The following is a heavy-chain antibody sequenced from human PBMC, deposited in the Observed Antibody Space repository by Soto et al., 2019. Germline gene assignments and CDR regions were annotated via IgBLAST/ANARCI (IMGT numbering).Heavy chain of an antibody. CDR3: ARDSLGTIFGVVIPYYHYYGMDV. CDR1: GFTFSSYG. J-gene: IGHJ6*02. V-gene: IGHV3-33*01. D-gene: IGHD3-3*01. Sequence: QVQLVESGGGVVQPGRSLRLSCAASGFTFSSYGMHWVRQAPGKGLEWVAVIWYDGSNKYYADSVKGRFTISRDNSKNTLYLQMNSLRAEDTAVYYCARDSLGTIFGVVIPYYHYYGMDVWGQGTTVTVSS. CDR2: IWYDGSNK.